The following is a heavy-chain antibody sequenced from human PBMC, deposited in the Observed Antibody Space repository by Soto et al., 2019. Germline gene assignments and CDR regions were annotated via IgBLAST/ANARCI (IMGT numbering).Heavy chain of an antibody. Sequence: EVQLLESGGGLVQPGGSLRLSCAASGFTFSSYAMSWVRQAPGKGLEWVSAISGSGGSTYYADSVKGRFTISRDNSKNRLYLQMNSLRAEDTAVYYCAKSRGSGSYYKSYFDYWGQGTLVTVSS. CDR3: AKSRGSGSYYKSYFDY. D-gene: IGHD3-10*01. CDR2: ISGSGGST. V-gene: IGHV3-23*01. CDR1: GFTFSSYA. J-gene: IGHJ4*02.